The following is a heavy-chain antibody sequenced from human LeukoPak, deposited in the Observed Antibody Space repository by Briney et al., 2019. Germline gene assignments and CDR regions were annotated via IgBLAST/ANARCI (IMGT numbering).Heavy chain of an antibody. J-gene: IGHJ4*02. CDR2: IRSKAYGGTT. CDR3: VAVAPLR. D-gene: IGHD6-19*01. Sequence: GGSLRLSCTASGFTFGDYAMSWVRQAPGKGLEWVGFIRSKAYGGTTEYAASVKGRFTISRDDSKSTAYLQMNSLKTEDTAVYYCVAVAPLRWGQGTLVTVSS. CDR1: GFTFGDYA. V-gene: IGHV3-49*04.